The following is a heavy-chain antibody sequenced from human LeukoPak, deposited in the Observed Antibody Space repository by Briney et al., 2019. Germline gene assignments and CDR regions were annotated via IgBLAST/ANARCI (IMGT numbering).Heavy chain of an antibody. D-gene: IGHD3-22*01. Sequence: GSLRLSCAASGFTFTTYSMNWVRQAPGKGLEWVSFVSSTSRFISYADSVKGRFTISRDNAKNSLYLQMTSLRAEDTAVYYCARDLRGYPYWGPGTLVTVSS. CDR3: ARDLRGYPY. CDR2: VSSTSRFI. V-gene: IGHV3-21*01. J-gene: IGHJ1*01. CDR1: GFTFTTYS.